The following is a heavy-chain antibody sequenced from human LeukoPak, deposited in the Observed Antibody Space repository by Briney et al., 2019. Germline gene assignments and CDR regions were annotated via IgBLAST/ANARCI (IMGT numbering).Heavy chain of an antibody. CDR1: GGSISSYY. D-gene: IGHD3-22*01. V-gene: IGHV4-4*09. J-gene: IGHJ3*02. CDR2: IYTSGST. Sequence: SETLSLTCTVSGGSISSYYRSWIRQPPGKGLEWIGYIYTSGSTNYNPSLKSRVTISVDTSKNQFSLKLSSVTAADTAVYYCARHGPTTIVVVPLGSDAFDIWGQGTMVTVSS. CDR3: ARHGPTTIVVVPLGSDAFDI.